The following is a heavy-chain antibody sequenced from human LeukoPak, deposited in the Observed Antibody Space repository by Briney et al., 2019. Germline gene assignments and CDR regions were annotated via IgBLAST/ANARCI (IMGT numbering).Heavy chain of an antibody. CDR2: ISAYNGDT. CDR1: GYTFTSYG. D-gene: IGHD1-26*01. V-gene: IGHV1-18*01. Sequence: ASVKVSCKASGYTFTSYGVSWVRQAPGQGLEWMGWISAYNGDTNYAQNFQGRVTMTTDTSTSTAYMELRSLRFDDTAVYFCARDFPISGLGATQLDNWGQGALVTVSS. J-gene: IGHJ4*02. CDR3: ARDFPISGLGATQLDN.